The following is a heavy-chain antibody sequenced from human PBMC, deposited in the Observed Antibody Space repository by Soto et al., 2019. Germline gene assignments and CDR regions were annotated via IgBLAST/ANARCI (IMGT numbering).Heavy chain of an antibody. V-gene: IGHV4-39*01. CDR2: LYYSGST. Sequence: QLQLQESGPGLVKPSETLSLTCTVSGGSISSSSYYWGWIRQPPGKGLEWIGSLYYSGSTYYNPSLKSRVTISVDTSKNQFALKLSSVTGADTAVYYCASRRSGGSRYGMDVWGQGTTVTVSS. D-gene: IGHD3-16*01. CDR1: GGSISSSSYY. CDR3: ASRRSGGSRYGMDV. J-gene: IGHJ6*02.